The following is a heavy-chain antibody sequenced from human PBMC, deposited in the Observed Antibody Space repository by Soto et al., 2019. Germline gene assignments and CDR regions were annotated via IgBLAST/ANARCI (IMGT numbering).Heavy chain of an antibody. CDR3: ARDSYYYDSSGYYLYYFDY. D-gene: IGHD3-22*01. Sequence: GGSLRLSCAASGFTFSFCAMSWVRQAPGKGLEWVSSIRGSGGDTYYADSVRGRFTISRDNAKNSLYLQMDSLRAEDTAVYYCARDSYYYDSSGYYLYYFDYWGQGT. CDR2: IRGSGGDT. J-gene: IGHJ4*02. CDR1: GFTFSFCA. V-gene: IGHV3-23*01.